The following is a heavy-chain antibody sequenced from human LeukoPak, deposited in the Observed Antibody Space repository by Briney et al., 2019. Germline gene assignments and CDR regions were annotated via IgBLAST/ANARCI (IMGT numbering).Heavy chain of an antibody. J-gene: IGHJ4*02. V-gene: IGHV5-51*01. CDR1: GYSFINYW. CDR3: ARPSITYSSSWYGEFYFDY. CDR2: VYPGDSDT. D-gene: IGHD6-13*01. Sequence: GESLQIPCQASGYSFINYWIGWVRPMPGKGLAWMVIVYPGDSDTKYSPSFQGQVTISAEESISTAYLQWSSLRASDTAMYYCARPSITYSSSWYGEFYFDYWGQGTLVTVSS.